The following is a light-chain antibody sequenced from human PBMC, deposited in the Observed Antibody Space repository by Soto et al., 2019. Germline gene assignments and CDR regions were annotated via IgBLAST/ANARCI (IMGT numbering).Light chain of an antibody. CDR1: SSDVGSYNL. CDR3: CAFVRSNALL. Sequence: QSALTQPASVSGSPGQSVTISCTGTSSDVGSYNLVSWYQHHPGKAPKFIIYEDNKRPSGVSNRFSGSKSGNTASLTISGLQAEDAADYYCCAFVRSNALLFGGGTKVTVL. J-gene: IGLJ2*01. CDR2: EDN. V-gene: IGLV2-23*01.